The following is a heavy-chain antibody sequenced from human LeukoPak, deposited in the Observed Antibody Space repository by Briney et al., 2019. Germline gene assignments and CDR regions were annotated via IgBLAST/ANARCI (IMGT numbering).Heavy chain of an antibody. J-gene: IGHJ4*02. CDR3: ARSGIAAAGYFDY. V-gene: IGHV1-69*13. CDR2: IIPIFGTA. D-gene: IGHD6-13*01. CDR1: GGTFSSYA. Sequence: SVKVSCKASGGTFSSYAISWVRQAPGQGLEWMGGIIPIFGTANYAQKFQGRVTITADECTSTAYMELSSLRSEDTAVYYCARSGIAAAGYFDYWGQGTLVTVSS.